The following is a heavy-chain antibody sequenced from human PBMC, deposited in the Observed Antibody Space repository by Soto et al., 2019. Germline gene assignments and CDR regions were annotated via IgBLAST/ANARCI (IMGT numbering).Heavy chain of an antibody. CDR1: GFKLSDPW. D-gene: IGHD3-9*01. J-gene: IGHJ4*02. V-gene: IGHV3-15*01. CDR2: IKSKTDGGTA. Sequence: GGSLRLSCVASGFKLSDPWMTWVRQAAGKGLEWVGRIKSKTDGGTADYAAPVKGRATISRDDSKNTVYLQMNSLKTEDTAVYYCTTGIYYDILTGYHNVAYWGQGALVTVSS. CDR3: TTGIYYDILTGYHNVAY.